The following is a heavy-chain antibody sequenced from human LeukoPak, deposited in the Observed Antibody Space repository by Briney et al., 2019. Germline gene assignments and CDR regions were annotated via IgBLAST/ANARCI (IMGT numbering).Heavy chain of an antibody. CDR2: IGGVAGSA. Sequence: PGGSLRLSCAASGFTFSNYAMSWVRQAPGKGLEWVSGIGGVAGSAYYADSVKGRSTISRDNSNNTLYLQMNSLRVEDTAAYYCAKDRGDGSNRDGFFDYWGQGTLVTVSS. J-gene: IGHJ4*02. CDR3: AKDRGDGSNRDGFFDY. V-gene: IGHV3-23*01. CDR1: GFTFSNYA. D-gene: IGHD5-24*01.